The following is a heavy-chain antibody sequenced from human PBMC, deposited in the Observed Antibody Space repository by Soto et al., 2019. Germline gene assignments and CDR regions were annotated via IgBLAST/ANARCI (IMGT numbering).Heavy chain of an antibody. CDR1: GGSFSGYY. CDR3: AREVRGYCSSTSFYGYYYYMDV. J-gene: IGHJ6*03. Sequence: QVHLQQWGAGLLKPSETLSLTCAVSGGSFSGYYWSWIRKPPGKGLELIGEIYHSGSTNYNPSLKSRITISVDTSKNQFYLKLSSVTAADTAVYYCAREVRGYCSSTSFYGYYYYMDVWGKGTTVTVSS. CDR2: IYHSGST. V-gene: IGHV4-34*01. D-gene: IGHD2-2*03.